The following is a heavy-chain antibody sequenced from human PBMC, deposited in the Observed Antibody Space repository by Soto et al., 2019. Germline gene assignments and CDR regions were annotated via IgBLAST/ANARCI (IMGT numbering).Heavy chain of an antibody. J-gene: IGHJ2*01. CDR3: ASVPNICYNPRLHWYFDL. CDR2: IYYSGST. Sequence: SETRSLTCAVSGGSISSGGYSWSWIRQPPEKGLEWIGSIYYSGSTYYNPSLKSRVTISVDTSKNQFSLKLSSVTAADTAVYYCASVPNICYNPRLHWYFDL. CDR1: GGSISSGGYS. D-gene: IGHD1-1*01. V-gene: IGHV4-30-2*03.